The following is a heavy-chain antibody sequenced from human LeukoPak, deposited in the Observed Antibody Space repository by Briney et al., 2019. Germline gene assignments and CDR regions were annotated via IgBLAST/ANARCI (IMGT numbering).Heavy chain of an antibody. Sequence: ASVKVSCKASGYTFTGYYMHWARQAPGQGLEWMGWINPNSGGTNYAQKFQGRVTMTRDSSISTAYMELSRLRSDDTAVYYCARESELGPFDYWGQGTLVTVSS. D-gene: IGHD1-7*01. CDR2: INPNSGGT. CDR3: ARESELGPFDY. V-gene: IGHV1-2*02. CDR1: GYTFTGYY. J-gene: IGHJ4*02.